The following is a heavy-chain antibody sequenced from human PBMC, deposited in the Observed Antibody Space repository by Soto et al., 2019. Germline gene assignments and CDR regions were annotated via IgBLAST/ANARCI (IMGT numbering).Heavy chain of an antibody. Sequence: EVQLVESGGGLVQPGGSLRLSCAASGFTFSAYSMNWVRQAPGKGLEWVSYISSRTNTIYYADSVQGRFTISRDDAKNSLYLQMDSLRAADTAVYYCARDRRIAAAADFYFDSWGQGTLVTVS. V-gene: IGHV3-48*01. J-gene: IGHJ4*02. CDR2: ISSRTNTI. CDR1: GFTFSAYS. CDR3: ARDRRIAAAADFYFDS. D-gene: IGHD6-13*01.